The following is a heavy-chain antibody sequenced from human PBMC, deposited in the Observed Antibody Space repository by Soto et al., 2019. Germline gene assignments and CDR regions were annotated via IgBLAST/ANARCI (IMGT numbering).Heavy chain of an antibody. Sequence: EVQLVESGGGLVQPGGSLRLSCVASGFTVSTNYMNWVRQAPGKGLEWVSVIYCGGNTYYADSAKGRVTISRDNSKNILYLQMDSMRVEETAGYYCARYQWRLDRLGGSDIWGQGTMVTVSS. CDR2: IYCGGNT. J-gene: IGHJ3*02. CDR1: GFTVSTNY. CDR3: ARYQWRLDRLGGSDI. V-gene: IGHV3-66*01. D-gene: IGHD1-1*01.